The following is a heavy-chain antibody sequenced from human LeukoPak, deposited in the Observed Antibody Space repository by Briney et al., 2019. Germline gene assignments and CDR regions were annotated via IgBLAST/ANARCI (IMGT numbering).Heavy chain of an antibody. D-gene: IGHD3-10*01. CDR3: ARNSGSGSYNY. V-gene: IGHV3-30*01. CDR1: GFTFSSYA. Sequence: PGGSLRLSCAASGFTFSSYAMHWVRQAPGKGLEWVAAISYDGSNKYYADSVKGRFTTSRDNSKNTLYLQMNSLRAEDTAVYYCARNSGSGSYNYWGQGTLVTVSS. J-gene: IGHJ4*02. CDR2: ISYDGSNK.